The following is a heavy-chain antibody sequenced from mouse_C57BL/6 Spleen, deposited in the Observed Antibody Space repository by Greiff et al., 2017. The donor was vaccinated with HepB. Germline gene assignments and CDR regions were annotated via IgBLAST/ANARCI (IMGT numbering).Heavy chain of an antibody. J-gene: IGHJ4*01. CDR3: ARLRDGYDRIRYAMDY. V-gene: IGHV1-4*01. Sequence: QVQLQQSGAELARPGASVKMSCKASGYTFTSYTMHWVKQRPGQGLEWIGYINPSSGYTKYNQKFKDKATLTADKSSSTAYMKLSSLTSEDSAVYYCARLRDGYDRIRYAMDYWGQGTSVTVSS. D-gene: IGHD2-2*01. CDR2: INPSSGYT. CDR1: GYTFTSYT.